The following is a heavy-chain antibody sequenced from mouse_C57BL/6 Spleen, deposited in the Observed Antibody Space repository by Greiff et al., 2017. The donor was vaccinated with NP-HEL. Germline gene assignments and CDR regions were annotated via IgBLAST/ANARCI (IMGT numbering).Heavy chain of an antibody. V-gene: IGHV1-50*01. CDR3: AYGPYYFDY. CDR2: IDPSDSYT. J-gene: IGHJ2*01. Sequence: QVQLQQPGAELVKPGASVKLSCKASGYTFTSYWMQWVKQRAGQGLEWIGEIDPSDSYTNYNQKFKGKATLTVDTSSSTPYMQLSSLTSEDSAVYYCAYGPYYFDYWGQGTTLTVSS. CDR1: GYTFTSYW. D-gene: IGHD2-10*02.